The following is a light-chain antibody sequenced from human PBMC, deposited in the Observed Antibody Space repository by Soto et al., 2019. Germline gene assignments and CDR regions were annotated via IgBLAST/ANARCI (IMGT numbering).Light chain of an antibody. Sequence: EIVLTQSPATLSLSPGERATLSCRASQSVGTFLAWYQHKPGQAPRLLIYDASNRATGVPARFSGSGSGTDFTLTISSLEPEDFEVYYCEQRSNCPPALTFGGGTKVEIK. V-gene: IGKV3-11*01. CDR3: EQRSNCPPALT. CDR1: QSVGTF. J-gene: IGKJ4*01. CDR2: DAS.